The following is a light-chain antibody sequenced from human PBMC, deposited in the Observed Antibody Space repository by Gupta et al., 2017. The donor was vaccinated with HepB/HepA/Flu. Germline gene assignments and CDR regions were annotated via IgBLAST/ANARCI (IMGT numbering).Light chain of an antibody. CDR3: QQYGSSFPIT. V-gene: IGKV3-20*01. J-gene: IGKJ5*01. CDR1: QTVNSRY. Sequence: EIVLTQSPGILSLSPGERATLSCRASQTVNSRYFAWYQQKPGQAPRVLIYGASSRATGIPDRFSGSGSGTDFTLTISRLEPEDFAVYYCQQYGSSFPITFGQGTRLDIK. CDR2: GAS.